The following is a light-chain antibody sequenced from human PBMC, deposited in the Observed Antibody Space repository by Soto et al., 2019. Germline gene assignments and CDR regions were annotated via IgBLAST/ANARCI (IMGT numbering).Light chain of an antibody. CDR1: QSVVYSSNNKNY. CDR2: AAS. CDR3: QQYNSYPIT. J-gene: IGKJ5*01. Sequence: DIVRTQSPDSLAVFLGERPTINCSTRQSVVYSSNNKNYLAWFQQKPGKAPKSLIYAASSLQSGVPSKFSGSGSGTDFNLTISSLQTEDFATYYCQQYNSYPITFGQGTRLEIK. V-gene: IGKV1-16*02.